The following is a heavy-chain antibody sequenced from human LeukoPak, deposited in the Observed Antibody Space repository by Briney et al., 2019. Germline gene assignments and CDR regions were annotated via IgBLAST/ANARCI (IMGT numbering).Heavy chain of an antibody. CDR1: GYTFTSYY. J-gene: IGHJ6*02. CDR3: AREEDYGDPNYYYYYGMDV. CDR2: INSSGGST. D-gene: IGHD4-17*01. Sequence: GASVKVSCKASGYTFTSYYMHWVRQAPGQGLEWMGIINSSGGSTSYAQKFQGRVTMTRDTSTSTVYMELSSLRSEDTAVYYCAREEDYGDPNYYYYYGMDVWGQGTTVTVSS. V-gene: IGHV1-46*01.